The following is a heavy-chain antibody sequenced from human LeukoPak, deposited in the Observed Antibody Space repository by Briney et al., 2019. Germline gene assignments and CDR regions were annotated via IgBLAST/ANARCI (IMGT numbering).Heavy chain of an antibody. Sequence: ASVKVSCKASGYTFTSYAIHWVRQAPGQRLEWLGWINTGNGDTKYSQRFQGRVTITRDTSATTAYMELTSLRSEDTAVCYCARGYCSSTSCQYYFDYWGQGTLVTVSS. J-gene: IGHJ4*02. CDR1: GYTFTSYA. CDR2: INTGNGDT. V-gene: IGHV1-3*04. D-gene: IGHD2-2*01. CDR3: ARGYCSSTSCQYYFDY.